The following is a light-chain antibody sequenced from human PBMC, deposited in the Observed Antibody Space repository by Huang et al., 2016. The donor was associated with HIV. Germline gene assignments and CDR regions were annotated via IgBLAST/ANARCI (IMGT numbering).Light chain of an antibody. CDR1: QGITNY. V-gene: IGKV1-27*01. CDR2: AAS. CDR3: QKYDSAPRT. Sequence: DIQMTQSPSSLSASIGDRVTITRRASQGITNYLAWYQQKPGTVPKLLIHAASTLQSGVPSRFSGSGFGTVFTLTISSLQPEDVATYYCQKYDSAPRTFGQGTKVEIK. J-gene: IGKJ1*01.